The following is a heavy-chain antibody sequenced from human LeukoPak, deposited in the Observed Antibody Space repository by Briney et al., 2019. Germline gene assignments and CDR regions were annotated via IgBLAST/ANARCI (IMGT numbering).Heavy chain of an antibody. CDR3: ARTPWGYGSGTYCDS. CDR2: IYHNGDT. Sequence: SETLSLTCTVSGGSISSSRFNWGWIRQTPGKGLEWIGTIYHNGDTYHNPSLKSRVTISVDKSKNQFSLKLSSVTAADTAVYYCARTPWGYGSGTYCDSWGQGTLVTVSS. J-gene: IGHJ4*02. V-gene: IGHV4-39*07. CDR1: GGSISSSRFN. D-gene: IGHD3-10*01.